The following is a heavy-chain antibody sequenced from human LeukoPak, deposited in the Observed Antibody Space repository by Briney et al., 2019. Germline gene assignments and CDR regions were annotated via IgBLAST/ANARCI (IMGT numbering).Heavy chain of an antibody. CDR1: GYTFTGYY. V-gene: IGHV1-2*02. CDR2: INPHSGGT. J-gene: IGHJ4*02. Sequence: ASVKVSCKASGYTFTGYYLHWVRQAPGQGLEWMGWINPHSGGTNYAQNFQGRVTMTRDTSVSTAYMELSSLRSDGTAVYYCASGGEGSSWTLDYSGQGTLVTVSS. CDR3: ASGGEGSSWTLDY. D-gene: IGHD6-13*01.